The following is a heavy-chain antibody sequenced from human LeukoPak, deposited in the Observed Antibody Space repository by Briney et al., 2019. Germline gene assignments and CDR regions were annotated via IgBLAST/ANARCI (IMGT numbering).Heavy chain of an antibody. V-gene: IGHV3-33*01. CDR2: IWYDGSNK. D-gene: IGHD3-3*01. Sequence: PGRSLRLSCAASGFTFSSYGMHWVRQAPGKGLEWVAVIWYDGSNKYYADSVKGRFTISRDNSKNTLYLQVNSLRAEDTAVYYCARDSNSNYDFWSGLSWDYYGMDVWGQGTTVTVSS. CDR3: ARDSNSNYDFWSGLSWDYYGMDV. J-gene: IGHJ6*02. CDR1: GFTFSSYG.